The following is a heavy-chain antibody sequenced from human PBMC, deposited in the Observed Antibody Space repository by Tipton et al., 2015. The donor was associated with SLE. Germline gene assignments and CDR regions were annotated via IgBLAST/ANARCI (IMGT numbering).Heavy chain of an antibody. CDR2: IYHSGST. CDR3: ARAGNDFWSGYRPYFFDY. D-gene: IGHD3-3*01. J-gene: IGHJ4*02. Sequence: TLSLTCTVSGGSISSGGYYWGWIRQPPGKGLEWIGSIYHSGSTYYNPSLKGRVSISVDTSKNQFSLNLNSMTAADTAVYYCARAGNDFWSGYRPYFFDYWGQGALVTVSS. CDR1: GGSISSGGYY. V-gene: IGHV4-39*07.